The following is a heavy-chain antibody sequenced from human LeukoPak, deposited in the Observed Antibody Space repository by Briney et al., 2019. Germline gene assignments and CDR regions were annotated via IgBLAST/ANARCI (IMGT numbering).Heavy chain of an antibody. CDR2: MNPNSGNT. Sequence: ASVKVSCKASGYTFTGYYMHWVRQATGQGLEWMGWMNPNSGNTGYAQKFQGRVTITRNTSISTAYMELSSLRSEDTAVYYCARVSIRCTNGVCYTSFDYWGQGTLVTVSS. CDR1: GYTFTGYY. D-gene: IGHD2-8*01. CDR3: ARVSIRCTNGVCYTSFDY. V-gene: IGHV1-8*03. J-gene: IGHJ4*02.